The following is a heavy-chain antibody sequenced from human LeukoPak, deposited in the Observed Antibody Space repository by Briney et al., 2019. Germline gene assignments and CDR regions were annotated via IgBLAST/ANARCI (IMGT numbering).Heavy chain of an antibody. V-gene: IGHV3-11*01. CDR2: ISSSGSTI. Sequence: GGSLRLSCAASGVAFSDYYMSWIRQAPEKGLEWVSYISSSGSTIHYADSVKGRFTISRDNAKNSLYLQMNSLRVEDTAVYYCARGDSIRGLDHWGQGTLVTVSS. J-gene: IGHJ4*02. D-gene: IGHD2-21*01. CDR1: GVAFSDYY. CDR3: ARGDSIRGLDH.